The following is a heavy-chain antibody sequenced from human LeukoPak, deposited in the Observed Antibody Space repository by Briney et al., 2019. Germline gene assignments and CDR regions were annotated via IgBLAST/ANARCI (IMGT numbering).Heavy chain of an antibody. D-gene: IGHD6-6*01. CDR3: AKDIGYSSSSYYMDV. CDR2: ISCDGGST. Sequence: GGSLRLSCAPSGFTFDDYTMHWVRQAPGKGLKWVSLISCDGGSTYYADSVKGRFTISRDNSKNSLYLQMNSLRTEDTALYYCAKDIGYSSSSYYMDVWGKGTTVTVSS. V-gene: IGHV3-43*01. J-gene: IGHJ6*03. CDR1: GFTFDDYT.